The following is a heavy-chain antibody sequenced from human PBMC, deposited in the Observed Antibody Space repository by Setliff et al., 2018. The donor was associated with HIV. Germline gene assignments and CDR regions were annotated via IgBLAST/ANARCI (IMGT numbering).Heavy chain of an antibody. CDR3: ARLEKVFTFGGIIVTYYFDY. V-gene: IGHV4-39*07. CDR2: VYYSGVT. D-gene: IGHD3-16*02. J-gene: IGHJ4*02. Sequence: SETLSLTCTVSGGSISSGSYCWAWIRQSPGRGLEWIGSVYYSGVTHYNPSLKSRATIAVDTSKNQFSLKLSSVTAADTAVYYCARLEKVFTFGGIIVTYYFDYWGQGTLVTVSS. CDR1: GGSISSGSYC.